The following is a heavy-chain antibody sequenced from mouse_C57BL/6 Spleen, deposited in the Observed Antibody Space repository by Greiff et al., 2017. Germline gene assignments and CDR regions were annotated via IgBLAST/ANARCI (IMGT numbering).Heavy chain of an antibody. V-gene: IGHV1-80*01. CDR3: AISAQDKGWFAY. CDR1: GYAFSSYW. Sequence: VQLQESGAELVKPGASVKISCKASGYAFSSYWMNWVKQRPGKGLEWIGQIYPGDGDTNYNGKFKGKATLTADKTSSTAYMQLSSLPSEDSAVYFCAISAQDKGWFAYWGQGTLVTVSA. D-gene: IGHD3-2*02. CDR2: IYPGDGDT. J-gene: IGHJ3*01.